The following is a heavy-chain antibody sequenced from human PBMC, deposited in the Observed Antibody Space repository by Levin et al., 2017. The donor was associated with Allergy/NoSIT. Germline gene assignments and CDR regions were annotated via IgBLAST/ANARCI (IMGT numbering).Heavy chain of an antibody. Sequence: KLSGPTLVKPTQTLTLTCTFSGFSLTTAGVAVGWIRQSPGKAPEWLALIYWDDDKRYSPSLTSRLTITKDTSKDQVVLTMTNMDPVDTATYYCARARYYDLEGNWFDPWGQGTLVTVSS. CDR1: GFSLTTAGVA. CDR2: IYWDDDK. CDR3: ARARYYDLEGNWFDP. D-gene: IGHD3-3*01. V-gene: IGHV2-5*02. J-gene: IGHJ5*02.